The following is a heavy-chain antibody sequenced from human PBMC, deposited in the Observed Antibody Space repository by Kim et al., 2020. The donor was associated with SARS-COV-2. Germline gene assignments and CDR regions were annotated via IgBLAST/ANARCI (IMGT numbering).Heavy chain of an antibody. J-gene: IGHJ6*02. CDR1: GFTFSSYA. V-gene: IGHV3-30*04. CDR3: ARAGDYYYYYGMDV. CDR2: ISYDGSNK. Sequence: GGSLRLSCAASGFTFSSYAMHWVRQAPGKGLEWVAVISYDGSNKYYADSVKGRFTISRDNSKNTLYLQMNSLRAEDTAVYYCARAGDYYYYYGMDVWGQG. D-gene: IGHD4-17*01.